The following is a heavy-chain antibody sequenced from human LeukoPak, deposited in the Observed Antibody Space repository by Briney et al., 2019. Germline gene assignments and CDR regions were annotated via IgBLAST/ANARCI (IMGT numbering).Heavy chain of an antibody. D-gene: IGHD2-15*01. J-gene: IGHJ5*02. Sequence: PSETLSLTCAVYGGSFSGYYWSWIRQPPGKGLEWIGEINHGGSTNYNPSLKSRVTISLDTSKNQFSLRLSSVTAADTAVYYCARGYCTGGTCYPEGNWFDPWGQGTLVTVSS. CDR3: ARGYCTGGTCYPEGNWFDP. V-gene: IGHV4-34*01. CDR2: INHGGST. CDR1: GGSFSGYY.